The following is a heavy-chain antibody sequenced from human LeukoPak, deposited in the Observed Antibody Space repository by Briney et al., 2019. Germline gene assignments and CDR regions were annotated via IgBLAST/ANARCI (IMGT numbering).Heavy chain of an antibody. J-gene: IGHJ5*02. CDR3: ARAGSCSGGSCYWANWFDP. V-gene: IGHV4-39*07. CDR1: GVSISSSTYY. D-gene: IGHD2-15*01. CDR2: IYYRGST. Sequence: SETLSLTCTVSGVSISSSTYYWGWIRQPPGKGLEWIGSIYYRGSTYYNPSLKSRVTISVDTSKNQFSLKLSSVTAADTAVYYCARAGSCSGGSCYWANWFDPWGQGTLVTVSS.